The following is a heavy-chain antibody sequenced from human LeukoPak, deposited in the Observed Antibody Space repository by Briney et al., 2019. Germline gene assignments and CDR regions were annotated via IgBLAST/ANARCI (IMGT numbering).Heavy chain of an antibody. Sequence: GASVKVSCKASGYTFTSYAMHWVRQAPGQRLEWMGWINAGNGNTKYSQKFQGRVTITRDTSAGTAYMELSSLRSEDTAVYYCARGGDLLWFGESYFDYWGQGTLVTVSS. D-gene: IGHD3-10*01. CDR2: INAGNGNT. J-gene: IGHJ4*02. CDR1: GYTFTSYA. CDR3: ARGGDLLWFGESYFDY. V-gene: IGHV1-3*01.